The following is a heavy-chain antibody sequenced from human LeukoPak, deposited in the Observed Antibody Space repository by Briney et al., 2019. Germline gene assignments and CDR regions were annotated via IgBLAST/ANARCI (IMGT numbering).Heavy chain of an antibody. V-gene: IGHV4-59*01. Sequence: KPSETLSLTCAVYGGSFSGYYWSWIRQPPGKGLEWIGYIYYSGSTNYNPSLKSRVTISVDTSKNQFSLKLSSVTAADTAVYYCARDSRIAVAGYYYYYGMDVWGQGTTVTVSS. D-gene: IGHD6-19*01. CDR1: GGSFSGYY. CDR3: ARDSRIAVAGYYYYYGMDV. CDR2: IYYSGST. J-gene: IGHJ6*02.